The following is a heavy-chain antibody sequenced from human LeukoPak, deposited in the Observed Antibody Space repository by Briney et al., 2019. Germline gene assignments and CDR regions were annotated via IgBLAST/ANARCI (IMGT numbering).Heavy chain of an antibody. V-gene: IGHV1-24*01. Sequence: ASVKVSCKASGYTFTSYGISWVRQAPGQGLEWMGGFDPEDGETIYAQKFQGRVIMSEDTSTDTAYMELSSLRSEDTAVYYCAADRFSIFGVVITPKNYYGMDVWGQGTTVTVSS. D-gene: IGHD3-3*01. CDR2: FDPEDGET. J-gene: IGHJ6*02. CDR3: AADRFSIFGVVITPKNYYGMDV. CDR1: GYTFTSYG.